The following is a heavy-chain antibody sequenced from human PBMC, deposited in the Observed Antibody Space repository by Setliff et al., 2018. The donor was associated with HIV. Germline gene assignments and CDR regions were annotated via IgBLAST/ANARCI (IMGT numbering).Heavy chain of an antibody. Sequence: SETLSLTCTVSGGSISSSSYYWGWIRQPPGKGLEWIGSIYYSGNTYYNPSLKSRVTISVGTSKNQFSLKLSSVTAADTAVYYCARPFDWGSSHPLGYWSQGTLVTVSS. J-gene: IGHJ4*02. CDR2: IYYSGNT. V-gene: IGHV4-39*01. CDR3: ARPFDWGSSHPLGY. CDR1: GGSISSSSYY. D-gene: IGHD3-9*01.